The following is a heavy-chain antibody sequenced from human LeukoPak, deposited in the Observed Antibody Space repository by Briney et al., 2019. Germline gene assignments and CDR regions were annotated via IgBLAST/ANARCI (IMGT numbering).Heavy chain of an antibody. Sequence: WVRQSPGKGLKWIGEINHSGSTNYNPSLKSRVTISADTSKSQFSLKVTSVTAADTALYYCARVAHPSRNGYYLGYWGQGTLVTISS. CDR2: INHSGST. D-gene: IGHD5-12*01. CDR3: ARVAHPSRNGYYLGY. V-gene: IGHV4-34*01. J-gene: IGHJ4*02.